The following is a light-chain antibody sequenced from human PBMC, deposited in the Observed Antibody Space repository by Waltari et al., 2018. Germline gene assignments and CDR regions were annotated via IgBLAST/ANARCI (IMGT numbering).Light chain of an antibody. CDR3: QSYDTSLSGSV. J-gene: IGLJ2*01. Sequence: QSVLTQPPSVSGAPGQKVTLACTGTSSNFGAGSTLDSYQQLPGTAPKLLFYGSNNRASGFPDRFSGSKSGASASLAITGLQAEDVADYYCQSYDTSLSGSVFGGGTKLTVL. CDR1: SSNFGAGST. CDR2: GSN. V-gene: IGLV1-40*01.